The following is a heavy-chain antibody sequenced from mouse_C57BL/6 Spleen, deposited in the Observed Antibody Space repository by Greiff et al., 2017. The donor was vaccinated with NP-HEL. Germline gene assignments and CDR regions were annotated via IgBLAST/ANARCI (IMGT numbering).Heavy chain of an antibody. CDR3: ARCDSSDVGFAY. J-gene: IGHJ3*01. Sequence: VQLQQSGAELVKPGASVKLSCKASGYTFTSYWMQWVKQRHGQGLEWIGEIDPSDSYTNHNQKFKGKATLTVDTSSSTAYMQLSSLTSEDSAVYYCARCDSSDVGFAYWGQGTLVTVSA. V-gene: IGHV1-50*01. CDR1: GYTFTSYW. D-gene: IGHD1-1*01. CDR2: IDPSDSYT.